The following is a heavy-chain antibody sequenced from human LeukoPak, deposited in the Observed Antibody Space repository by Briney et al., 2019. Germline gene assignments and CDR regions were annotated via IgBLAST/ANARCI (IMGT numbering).Heavy chain of an antibody. CDR3: ARGYCSGGSCYFDPEYYFDY. CDR2: INPNSGGT. D-gene: IGHD2-15*01. CDR1: GYTFTGYY. V-gene: IGHV1-2*04. Sequence: ASVKVSCKASGYTFTGYYMHWVRQAPGQGLEWMGWINPNSGGTNYAQKFQGWVTMTRDTSISTAYMELSRLRSDDTAVYYCARGYCSGGSCYFDPEYYFDYWGQGTLVTVSS. J-gene: IGHJ4*02.